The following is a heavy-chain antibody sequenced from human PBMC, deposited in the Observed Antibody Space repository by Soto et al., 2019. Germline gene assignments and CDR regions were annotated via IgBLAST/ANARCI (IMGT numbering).Heavy chain of an antibody. V-gene: IGHV4-34*01. J-gene: IGHJ5*02. CDR1: GGSFSGYY. D-gene: IGHD3-16*01. Sequence: QVQLQQWGAGLLKPSETLSLTCAVYGGSFSGYYWGWIRQPPGKGLEWIGEINHSGITNYNPSLTSRVTISVDTSKNQFSLKLSSVTAADTAVYYCARGGDYNWFDPWCQGTLVTVSS. CDR3: ARGGDYNWFDP. CDR2: INHSGIT.